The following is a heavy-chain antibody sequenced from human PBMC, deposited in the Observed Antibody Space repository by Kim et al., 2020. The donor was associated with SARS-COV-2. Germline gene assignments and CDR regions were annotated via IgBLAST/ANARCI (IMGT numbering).Heavy chain of an antibody. CDR3: ARGKQTRFGNDLGDFDY. CDR2: IYYSGGT. V-gene: IGHV4-59*01. D-gene: IGHD3-10*01. CDR1: GGSIRSYY. Sequence: SETLSLTCTVSGGSIRSYYWSWIRQPPGKGLEWIGYIYYSGGTNYNPSLMSRVIISVDTSKNQFSLNLSSVTAADTAVYYCARGKQTRFGNDLGDFDYWGQGTLVTVSS. J-gene: IGHJ4*02.